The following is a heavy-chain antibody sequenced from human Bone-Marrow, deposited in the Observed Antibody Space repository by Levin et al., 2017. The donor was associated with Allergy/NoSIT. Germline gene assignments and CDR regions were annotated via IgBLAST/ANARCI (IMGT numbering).Heavy chain of an antibody. CDR1: GFTVSSHY. J-gene: IGHJ4*02. D-gene: IGHD3-10*01. CDR3: ARGWFGELLSH. Sequence: GESLRLSCAASGFTVSSHYMSWVRQAPGKGPEWVSVIYSGGSTYYADSVKGRFTISRDNSKNTLYLQMNSLRAEDTAVYYCARGWFGELLSHWGQGTLVTVSS. CDR2: IYSGGST. V-gene: IGHV3-53*01.